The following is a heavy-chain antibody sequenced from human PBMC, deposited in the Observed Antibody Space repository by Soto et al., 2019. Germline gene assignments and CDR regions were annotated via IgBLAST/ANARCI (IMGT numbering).Heavy chain of an antibody. D-gene: IGHD3-22*01. Sequence: GGSLRLSCAASGFTFSSYAMSWVRQAPGKGLEWVSAISGSGGSTYYADSVKGRFTISRDNSKNTLYLQMNSLRAEDTAVYYCAKDPYYYDSSGYYYPWFDPWGQGTLVTVSS. J-gene: IGHJ5*02. CDR3: AKDPYYYDSSGYYYPWFDP. V-gene: IGHV3-23*01. CDR1: GFTFSSYA. CDR2: ISGSGGST.